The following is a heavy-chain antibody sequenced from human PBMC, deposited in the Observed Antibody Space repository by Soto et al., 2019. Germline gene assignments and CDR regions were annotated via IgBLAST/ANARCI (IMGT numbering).Heavy chain of an antibody. CDR3: ATLPPRIVVVKTEIPT. CDR2: IYHSGST. V-gene: IGHV4-4*02. Sequence: PSETLSLTCVVSGASISSTYWWTWVRQPPGKGLEWIGEIYHSGSTKYNPSLKSRVTISVDKSNNQFSLELRAVTAADTAVYYCATLPPRIVVVKTEIPTWGQGTLVTVSS. CDR1: GASISSTYW. J-gene: IGHJ5*02. D-gene: IGHD2-15*01.